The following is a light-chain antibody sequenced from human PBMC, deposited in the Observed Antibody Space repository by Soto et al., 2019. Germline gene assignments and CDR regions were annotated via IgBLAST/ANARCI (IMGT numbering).Light chain of an antibody. CDR2: DAS. J-gene: IGKJ5*01. CDR3: RPRSNWR. Sequence: IVLAQSPGTLSLSPRAGASFFCRASQSVHTFLAWYQQNPGQAPRLLIYDASNRATGIPARFSGSGSGTDFTLSISSLEPEVLAVYYCRPRSNWRFGQGTRLEI. CDR1: QSVHTF. V-gene: IGKV3-11*01.